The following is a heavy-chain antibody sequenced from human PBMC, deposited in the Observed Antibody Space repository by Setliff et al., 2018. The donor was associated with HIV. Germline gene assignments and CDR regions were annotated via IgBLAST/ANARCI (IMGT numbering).Heavy chain of an antibody. D-gene: IGHD2-15*01. V-gene: IGHV1-2*02. CDR1: GYTFIGHY. Sequence: ASVKVSCKASGYTFIGHYIHWVRQAPGQGLEWMEWINPNSGDTKYAQKFQDRVSLTRDTSLSTAYMELSGLTSDDTAVYYCARDKDGGGRYIPDLCAYWGQGSLVTVSS. CDR2: INPNSGDT. J-gene: IGHJ4*02. CDR3: ARDKDGGGRYIPDLCAY.